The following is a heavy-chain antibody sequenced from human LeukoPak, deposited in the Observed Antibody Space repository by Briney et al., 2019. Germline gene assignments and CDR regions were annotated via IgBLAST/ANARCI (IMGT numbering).Heavy chain of an antibody. D-gene: IGHD6-13*01. V-gene: IGHV3-9*01. CDR3: AKGTRASGYSSFYY. Sequence: GGSLRLSCAASGLTFDDYAMHWVRQAPGKGLEWVSGISWNSGSIGYADSVKGRFTISRDNAKNSLYLQMNSLRAEDTALYYCAKGTRASGYSSFYYWGQGTLVTVSS. CDR1: GLTFDDYA. CDR2: ISWNSGSI. J-gene: IGHJ4*02.